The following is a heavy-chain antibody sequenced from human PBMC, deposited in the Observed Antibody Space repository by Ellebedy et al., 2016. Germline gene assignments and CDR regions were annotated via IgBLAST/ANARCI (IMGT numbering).Heavy chain of an antibody. CDR1: GFIFNNDP. J-gene: IGHJ4*02. D-gene: IGHD1-26*01. Sequence: GESLKISCAASGFIFNNDPMSWVRQAPGKGLEWVSAISGSGGSSFYADSVMGRLTISRDNSESTLYLQLNNLRAEDTAVYYCAKESVGSTYYFDSWGQGALVTVSS. CDR2: ISGSGGSS. CDR3: AKESVGSTYYFDS. V-gene: IGHV3-23*01.